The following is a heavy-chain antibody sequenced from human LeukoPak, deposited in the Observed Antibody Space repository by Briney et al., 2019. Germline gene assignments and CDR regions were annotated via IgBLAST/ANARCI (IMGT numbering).Heavy chain of an antibody. V-gene: IGHV4-34*01. D-gene: IGHD3-10*01. CDR2: INPSGST. CDR3: TRGRGT. J-gene: IGHJ5*02. Sequence: SETLSLTCAVYGESLSVYYWNWFRQSPRKGLEWIAEINPSGSTTYNPSLKSRLTISVDTSQNQFSLKVRAVTAADTAVYYCTRGRGTWGQGTLVTVSS. CDR1: GESLSVYY.